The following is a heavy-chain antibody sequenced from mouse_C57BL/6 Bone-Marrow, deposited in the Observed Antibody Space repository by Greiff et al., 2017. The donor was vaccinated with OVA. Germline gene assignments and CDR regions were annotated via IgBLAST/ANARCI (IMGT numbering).Heavy chain of an antibody. V-gene: IGHV1-81*01. CDR2: IYPRSGNT. J-gene: IGHJ1*03. CDR1: GYTFTSYG. Sequence: VQLQQSGAELARPGASVKLSCKASGYTFTSYGISWVKQRPGQGLEWIGEIYPRSGNTYYNEKFKGKATLTADKSSSTAYMELRSLTSEDSAVYFCARDYYGSSYYWYVDFWGTGTTVTVSS. CDR3: ARDYYGSSYYWYVDF. D-gene: IGHD1-1*01.